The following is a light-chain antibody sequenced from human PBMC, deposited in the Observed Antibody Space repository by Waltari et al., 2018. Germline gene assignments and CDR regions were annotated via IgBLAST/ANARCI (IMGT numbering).Light chain of an antibody. CDR2: AAS. CDR3: QQYYSYPRT. Sequence: IRMTQSTSSFSSSTGDSVTTTCRASQGISSYLDCYQQKPGKAHKLLRYAASTLQSGVPSRFSGSGYGTDFTLTISCLQSEDFATYYCQQYYSYPRTFGQGTKVEIK. J-gene: IGKJ1*01. CDR1: QGISSY. V-gene: IGKV1-8*01.